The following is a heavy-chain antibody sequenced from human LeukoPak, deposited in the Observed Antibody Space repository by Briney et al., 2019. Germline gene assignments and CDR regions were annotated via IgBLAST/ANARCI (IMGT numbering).Heavy chain of an antibody. V-gene: IGHV1-2*06. CDR2: MNPTSGDS. CDR3: VRMGRGKYLGAFDV. Sequence: ASVKVSCKASAYIFTDFYLHWVRQAPGQGPEWMGRMNPTSGDSSHAQKFQGRVNMTRDTSTNMAYMELSGLGSDDTAVYYCVRMGRGKYLGAFDVWGQGTLVTVSS. CDR1: AYIFTDFY. D-gene: IGHD2-2*01. J-gene: IGHJ3*01.